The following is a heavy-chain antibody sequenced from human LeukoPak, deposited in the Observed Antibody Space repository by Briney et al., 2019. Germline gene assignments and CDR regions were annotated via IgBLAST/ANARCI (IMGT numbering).Heavy chain of an antibody. V-gene: IGHV1-69*01. J-gene: IGHJ6*03. CDR3: ARGDHYYGSGSYYYYYYMDV. CDR2: IIPIFGTA. CDR1: GGTFSSYA. Sequence: SVKVSCKASGGTFSSYAISWVRQAPGQGLEWMGGIIPIFGTANYAQKFQGRVTITADESTGTAYMELSSLRSEDTAVYYCARGDHYYGSGSYYYYYYMDVWGKGTTVTVSS. D-gene: IGHD3-10*01.